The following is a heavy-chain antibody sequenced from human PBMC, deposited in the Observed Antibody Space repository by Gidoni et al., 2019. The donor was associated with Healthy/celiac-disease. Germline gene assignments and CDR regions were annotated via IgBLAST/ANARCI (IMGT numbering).Heavy chain of an antibody. CDR1: GFTFSSYA. J-gene: IGHJ4*02. V-gene: IGHV3-13*04. Sequence: EVQLVESGGGLVQPGGSLRLSCAASGFTFSSYAMHLVRQATGKGLEWVSAIGTAGDTYYPGSVKGRFTISRENAKNSLYLQMNSLRAGDTAVYYCARAGSSGWFVDYWGQGTLVTVSS. CDR2: IGTAGDT. D-gene: IGHD6-19*01. CDR3: ARAGSSGWFVDY.